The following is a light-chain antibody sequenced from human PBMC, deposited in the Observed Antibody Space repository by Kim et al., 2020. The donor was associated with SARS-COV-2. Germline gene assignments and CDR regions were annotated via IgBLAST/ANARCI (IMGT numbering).Light chain of an antibody. CDR3: LQHNSYPFS. Sequence: DIQMTQSPSSLSASVGDRVTITCRASQGIGNDVGWYQQRPGKAPIRLIYDASNLQSGVPSRFSGSGSGTKFTLTISSLQPEDFAIYYCLQHNSYPFSFGPGTKVDIK. CDR1: QGIGND. J-gene: IGKJ3*01. V-gene: IGKV1-17*01. CDR2: DAS.